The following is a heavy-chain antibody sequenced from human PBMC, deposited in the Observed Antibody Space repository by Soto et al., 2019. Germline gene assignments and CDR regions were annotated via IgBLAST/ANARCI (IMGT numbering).Heavy chain of an antibody. CDR3: ARENSYFDY. CDR1: GYTFRNFG. Sequence: QIQLLQSGAEVKKPGASVTVTCKASGYTFRNFGISWVRQAPGPGLEWMGWISAYNANANYAQKFQGRLTMTADTSTITAYMELRSLRSDDTAVYYCARENSYFDYWGQGTLVTVSS. J-gene: IGHJ4*02. CDR2: ISAYNANA. V-gene: IGHV1-18*01.